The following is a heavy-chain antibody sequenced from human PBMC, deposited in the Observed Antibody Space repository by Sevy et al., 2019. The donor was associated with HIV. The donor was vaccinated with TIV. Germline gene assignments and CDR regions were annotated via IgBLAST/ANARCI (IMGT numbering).Heavy chain of an antibody. CDR3: ARFEYGDYVSHFEY. V-gene: IGHV4-39*01. CDR2: IYYSGTT. CDR1: GGSINSDSCY. Sequence: SETLSLTCTVSGGSINSDSCYWGWIRQPPGKGLEWIGNIYYSGTTYYNPSLKSRVTISVDTSKNQFSLKLSSVTAADTAVYYCARFEYGDYVSHFEYWGQGTLVTVSS. J-gene: IGHJ4*02. D-gene: IGHD2-21*02.